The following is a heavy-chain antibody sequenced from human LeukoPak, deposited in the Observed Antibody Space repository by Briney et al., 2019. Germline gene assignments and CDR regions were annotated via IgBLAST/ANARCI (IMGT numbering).Heavy chain of an antibody. V-gene: IGHV1-8*03. CDR3: ARGITGTDDAFDI. J-gene: IGHJ3*02. CDR1: GYTFTSYD. CDR2: MNPNSGNT. Sequence: GASVKVSCKASGYTFTSYDINWVRQATGQGLEWMGWMNPNSGNTGYAQKFQGRVTITRDTSISTAYMELSSLRSEDTAVYYCARGITGTDDAFDIWGQGTMVTVSS. D-gene: IGHD1-14*01.